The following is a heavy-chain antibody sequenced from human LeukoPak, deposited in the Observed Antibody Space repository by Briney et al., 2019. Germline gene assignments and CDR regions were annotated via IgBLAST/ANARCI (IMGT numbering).Heavy chain of an antibody. CDR1: GYTLTELS. D-gene: IGHD1-26*01. V-gene: IGHV1-24*01. CDR2: FDPEDGET. J-gene: IGHJ3*02. CDR3: ATAVVVGDAFDI. Sequence: ASVKVSCKVSGYTLTELSMHWVRQAPGKGLEWMGGFDPEDGETIYAQKFQVRVTMTEDTSTDTAYMELSSLRSEDTAVYYCATAVVVGDAFDIWGQGTMVTVSS.